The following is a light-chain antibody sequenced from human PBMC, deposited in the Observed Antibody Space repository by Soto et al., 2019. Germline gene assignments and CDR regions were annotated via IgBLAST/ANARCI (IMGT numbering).Light chain of an antibody. V-gene: IGLV1-44*01. CDR2: STD. J-gene: IGLJ1*01. Sequence: QSVLTQPPSASGTPGQRVTISCSGINSNVGIYTANWYQHLPGMAPKLLIHSTDQRPSGVPDRFSGSKSGTSASLAISGLQSDDEADYYCAALDDNLNSYVFGTGTKVTVL. CDR1: NSNVGIYT. CDR3: AALDDNLNSYV.